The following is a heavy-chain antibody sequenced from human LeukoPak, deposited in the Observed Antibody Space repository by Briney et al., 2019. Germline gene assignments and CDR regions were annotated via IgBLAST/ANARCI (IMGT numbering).Heavy chain of an antibody. D-gene: IGHD2-15*01. V-gene: IGHV3-21*01. CDR2: ISTGSSYI. Sequence: GGSLRLSCAASGFTFSSYSIHWVRQAPGKGLEWVSSISTGSSYIYYADSVKGRFTISRDNAKNSLHLQMNSLRVEDTAVYYCAKAPVTSCRGAFCYPFDYWGQGTLVTVSS. CDR1: GFTFSSYS. CDR3: AKAPVTSCRGAFCYPFDY. J-gene: IGHJ4*02.